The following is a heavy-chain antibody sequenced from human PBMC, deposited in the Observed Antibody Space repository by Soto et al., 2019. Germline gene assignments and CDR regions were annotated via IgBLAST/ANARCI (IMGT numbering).Heavy chain of an antibody. Sequence: SETLSLTCTVSGGSISRGGYYWSWIRQHPGKGLEWIGYIYYSGSTYYNPSLKSRVTISVDTSKNQFSLKLSSVTAADTAVYYCAREVVVAATPRGYFDYWGQGTLVTVSS. V-gene: IGHV4-31*03. D-gene: IGHD2-15*01. J-gene: IGHJ4*02. CDR2: IYYSGST. CDR1: GGSISRGGYY. CDR3: AREVVVAATPRGYFDY.